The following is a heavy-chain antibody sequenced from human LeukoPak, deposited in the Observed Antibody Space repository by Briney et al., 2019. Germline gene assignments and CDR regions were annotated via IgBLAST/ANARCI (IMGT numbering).Heavy chain of an antibody. CDR2: IRYDGSNK. CDR1: RFTFSSYG. D-gene: IGHD1-26*01. J-gene: IGHJ4*02. CDR3: AKGPSTGIVGATATYFDY. V-gene: IGHV3-30*02. Sequence: GGSLRLSCTTSRFTFSSYGMHWVRQAPGKGLEWVAFIRYDGSNKYYADSVKGRFTTSRDNSKNTLYLQMNSLRAEDTAVYYCAKGPSTGIVGATATYFDYWGQGTLVTVSS.